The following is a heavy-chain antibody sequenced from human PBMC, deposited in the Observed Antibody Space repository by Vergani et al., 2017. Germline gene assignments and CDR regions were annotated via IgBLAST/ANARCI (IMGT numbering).Heavy chain of an antibody. CDR1: GFTFTSYG. CDR2: ISASGGST. CDR3: AKDRPRDWETPLFLFDY. D-gene: IGHD1-26*01. V-gene: IGHV3-23*04. Sequence: EVQLVESGGGLLKPGESLRLSCAVSGFTFTSYGISWVRQAPGKGLEWVSGISASGGSTNYTDSVKGRFIISRDISKNTLYLQMSSLRADDTAVYYCAKDRPRDWETPLFLFDYWGQGTLVAVSS. J-gene: IGHJ4*02.